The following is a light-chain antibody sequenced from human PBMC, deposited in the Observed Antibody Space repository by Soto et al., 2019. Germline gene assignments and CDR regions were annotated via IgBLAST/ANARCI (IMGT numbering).Light chain of an antibody. V-gene: IGLV2-14*03. Sequence: QSALTQPASVSGSPGQSVTISCTGTSSDIGGYRYVSWYQQRPGKAPKLMIRDVTNRPSGVSDRFSGSKSGNTASLTISGLQAEDEADYYCTSYTSDSSVIFGGGTKLTVL. CDR1: SSDIGGYRY. J-gene: IGLJ2*01. CDR3: TSYTSDSSVI. CDR2: DVT.